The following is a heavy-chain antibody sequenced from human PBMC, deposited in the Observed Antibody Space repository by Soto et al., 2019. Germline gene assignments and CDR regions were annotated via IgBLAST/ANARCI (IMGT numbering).Heavy chain of an antibody. CDR3: VRGGERTKAKHLKRPFDS. Sequence: ASVKVSCKASGYTFTDYFIHWVRQAPGQGLEWMGWISPNNGDRISAQKFQGRVTMTRDTSINTAYMELSRLRSDDMAVYYCVRGGERTKAKHLKRPFDSWGQGTLVTVSS. J-gene: IGHJ4*02. V-gene: IGHV1-2*02. CDR2: ISPNNGDR. CDR1: GYTFTDYF. D-gene: IGHD3-16*01.